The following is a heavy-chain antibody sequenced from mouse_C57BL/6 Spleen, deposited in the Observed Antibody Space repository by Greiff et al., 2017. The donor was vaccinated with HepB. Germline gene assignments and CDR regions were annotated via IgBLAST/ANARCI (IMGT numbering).Heavy chain of an antibody. V-gene: IGHV1-64*01. CDR1: GYTFTSYS. Sequence: QVQLKQPGAELVKPGASVKISCKASGYTFTSYSMHWVKQSHGKGLEWIGMIHPNSGSTNYNKKFKSKATLTVDKASSTAYMQLISLTSEDSAVYYWARYQTYCGAMDYWGQGTSVTVSS. CDR2: IHPNSGST. CDR3: ARYQTYCGAMDY. J-gene: IGHJ4*01.